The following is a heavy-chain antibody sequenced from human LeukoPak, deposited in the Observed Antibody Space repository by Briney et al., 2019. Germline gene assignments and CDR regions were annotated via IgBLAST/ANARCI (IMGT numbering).Heavy chain of an antibody. Sequence: PGGSLRLSCAASGFTLSSYAMTWVRQAPGKGLEWVSDIGDSGATTYYADSVKGRFTISRDNSKNTLYLQMSSLRAEDTAVYFCASFHYYDSGAYYLSYWGQGTLVTVSS. CDR1: GFTLSSYA. CDR3: ASFHYYDSGAYYLSY. V-gene: IGHV3-23*01. J-gene: IGHJ4*02. CDR2: IGDSGATT. D-gene: IGHD3-10*01.